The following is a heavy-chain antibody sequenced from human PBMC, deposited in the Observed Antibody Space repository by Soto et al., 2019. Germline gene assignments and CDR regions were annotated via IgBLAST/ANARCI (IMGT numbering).Heavy chain of an antibody. D-gene: IGHD6-19*01. CDR3: ARELAVAGTRWFDP. CDR1: GYTFTSYC. V-gene: IGHV1-18*01. J-gene: IGHJ5*02. Sequence: ASVKVSCKASGYTFTSYCISWVRQAPGQGLEWMGWISAYNGNTNYAQKLQGRVTMTTDTSTSTAYMELRSLRSDDTAVYYCARELAVAGTRWFDPWGQGTLVTVSS. CDR2: ISAYNGNT.